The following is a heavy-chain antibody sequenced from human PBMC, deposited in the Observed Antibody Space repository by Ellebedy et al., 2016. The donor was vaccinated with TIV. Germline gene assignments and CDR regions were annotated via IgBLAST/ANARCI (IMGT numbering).Heavy chain of an antibody. CDR3: ATVPVVAGTAFYWYLDL. CDR2: IIPMFGTV. CDR1: GGTFSSYA. V-gene: IGHV1-69*13. Sequence: AASVKVSCKASGGTFSSYAISWVRQAPGQGLEWMGGIIPMFGTVNYAQKFQGRVTITADESTSTAYMQLSSLRSEDTAMYYCATVPVVAGTAFYWYLDLWGRGTLVTVSS. D-gene: IGHD6-19*01. J-gene: IGHJ2*01.